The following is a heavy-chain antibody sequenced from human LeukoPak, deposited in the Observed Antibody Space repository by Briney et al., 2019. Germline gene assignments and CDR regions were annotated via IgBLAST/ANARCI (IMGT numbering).Heavy chain of an antibody. J-gene: IGHJ4*02. CDR2: VVGSGGTT. Sequence: GGSLRLSCAASGFTFSGYAMSWVRQAPGKGLEWDSSVVGSGGTTYYADSVKGRFTISRDNSKNTLYLQMNSLRAEDTAVYYCAKGRAGYCSGGSCYSASDYWGQGTLVTVSS. CDR3: AKGRAGYCSGGSCYSASDY. D-gene: IGHD2-15*01. V-gene: IGHV3-23*01. CDR1: GFTFSGYA.